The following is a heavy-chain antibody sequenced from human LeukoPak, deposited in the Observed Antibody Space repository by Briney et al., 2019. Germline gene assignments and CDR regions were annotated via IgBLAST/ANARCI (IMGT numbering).Heavy chain of an antibody. J-gene: IGHJ5*02. CDR2: IYYSGNT. CDR3: VREPYYYNSSGYR. Sequence: SETLSLTCTVSGGSVSSGSFYWNWIRQPPGTELEWIGNIYYSGNTNCNPSLRSRVTISVDTSKNQFSLKLSSVTAADTAVYYCVREPYYYNSSGYRWGQGTLITVSS. V-gene: IGHV4-61*01. CDR1: GGSVSSGSFY. D-gene: IGHD3-22*01.